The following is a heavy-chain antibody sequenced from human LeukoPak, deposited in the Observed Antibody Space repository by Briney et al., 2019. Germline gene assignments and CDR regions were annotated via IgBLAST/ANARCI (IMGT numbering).Heavy chain of an antibody. CDR3: AELSITMIGGV. D-gene: IGHD3-10*02. CDR2: ISSSGSTI. J-gene: IGHJ6*04. CDR1: GFTFSSYE. Sequence: GGSLRLSCAASGFTFSSYEMNWVRQAPGKGLEWVSYISSSGSTIYYADSVKGRFTIPRDNAKNSLYLQMNSLRAEHTAVHYCAELSITMIGGVWGKGTTVTISS. V-gene: IGHV3-48*03.